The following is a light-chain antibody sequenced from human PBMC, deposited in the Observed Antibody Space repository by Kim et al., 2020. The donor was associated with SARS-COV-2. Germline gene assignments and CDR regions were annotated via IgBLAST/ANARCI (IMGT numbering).Light chain of an antibody. CDR2: GKN. V-gene: IGLV3-19*01. CDR1: SLRSYY. Sequence: SSELTQDPAVSVALGQTVRITCQGDSLRSYYATWYQQKPGQAPIIVIYGKNNRPSGIPDRFSGSSSGNTASLTITGTQAGDEADYYCNSRDSSDNVGFGG. J-gene: IGLJ2*01. CDR3: NSRDSSDNVG.